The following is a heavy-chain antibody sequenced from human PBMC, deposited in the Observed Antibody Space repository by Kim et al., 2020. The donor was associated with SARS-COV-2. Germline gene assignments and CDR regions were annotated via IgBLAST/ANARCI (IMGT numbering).Heavy chain of an antibody. J-gene: IGHJ4*02. Sequence: KFQGRVTITADESTSTAYMELSSLRSEDTAVYYCARIRRDGYNLGYYFDYWGQGTLVTVSS. V-gene: IGHV1-69*01. CDR3: ARIRRDGYNLGYYFDY. D-gene: IGHD5-12*01.